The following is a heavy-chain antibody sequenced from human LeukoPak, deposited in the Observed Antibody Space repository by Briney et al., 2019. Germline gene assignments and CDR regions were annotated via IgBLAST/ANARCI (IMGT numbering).Heavy chain of an antibody. D-gene: IGHD3-22*01. Sequence: GGSLRLSCAASGFTFSSYSMNWVRQAPGKGLEWVSSISSSSSYIYYADSAKGRFTISRDNAKNSLYLQMNSLRAEDTAVYYCAREQRVSYYYDSSGHFDYWGQGTLVTVSS. V-gene: IGHV3-21*01. CDR2: ISSSSSYI. J-gene: IGHJ4*02. CDR1: GFTFSSYS. CDR3: AREQRVSYYYDSSGHFDY.